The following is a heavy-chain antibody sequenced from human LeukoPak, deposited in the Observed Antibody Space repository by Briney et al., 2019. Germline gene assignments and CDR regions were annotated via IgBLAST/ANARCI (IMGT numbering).Heavy chain of an antibody. CDR3: ARERLDYYDSSGYYYQIDY. CDR2: IYYSGTT. D-gene: IGHD3-22*01. Sequence: SETLSLTCTVSGGSTSIGGYYWSWIRQHPGKGLEGIGYIYYSGTTYNNPSLKSRVTISVDTSKNQFSLKLSSVNAADTAVYYCARERLDYYDSSGYYYQIDYWGQGTLVTVSS. V-gene: IGHV4-31*03. J-gene: IGHJ4*02. CDR1: GGSTSIGGYY.